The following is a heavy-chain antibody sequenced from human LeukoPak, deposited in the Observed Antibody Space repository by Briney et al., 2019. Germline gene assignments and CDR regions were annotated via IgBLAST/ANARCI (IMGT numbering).Heavy chain of an antibody. CDR1: GFTFSRLA. D-gene: IGHD3-22*01. V-gene: IGHV3-23*01. J-gene: IGHJ4*02. Sequence: QTEGSLRLSCAASGFTFSRLAMTWVRQAPGKGLEWVSTISASGPYYADAVRGRFTISRDNSRNTLSLQMDSLRAEDTAVYYCAKDHESDGYPCLDHWGLGTLVTVSS. CDR2: ISASGP. CDR3: AKDHESDGYPCLDH.